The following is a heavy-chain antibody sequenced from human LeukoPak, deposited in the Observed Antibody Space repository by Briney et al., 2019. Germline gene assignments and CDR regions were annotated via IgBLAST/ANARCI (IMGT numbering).Heavy chain of an antibody. J-gene: IGHJ5*01. V-gene: IGHV5-51*01. Sequence: GESLKISCKGSGYSFTTYWIAWVRQMPGKGLEWMGIIYPGDSDIRYSPSFQGQVTISADKSINTAYLQWSSLRASDTAMYYCARSNNWYGYWGQGTLVTVSS. CDR1: GYSFTTYW. CDR3: ARSNNWYGY. CDR2: IYPGDSDI.